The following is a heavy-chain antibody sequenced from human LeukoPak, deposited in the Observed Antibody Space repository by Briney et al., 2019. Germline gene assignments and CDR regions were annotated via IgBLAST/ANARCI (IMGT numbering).Heavy chain of an antibody. V-gene: IGHV1-18*01. Sequence: GSVKVSCKASGYTFTTYGITWVRQAPGQGLEWMGWISVYNGNTNYAQNLQGRVTMTTDTSTSTAYMELRSLRSDDTAVYYCARDRSGSGWYDYWGQGTLVTVSS. CDR3: ARDRSGSGWYDY. CDR1: GYTFTTYG. CDR2: ISVYNGNT. J-gene: IGHJ4*02. D-gene: IGHD6-19*01.